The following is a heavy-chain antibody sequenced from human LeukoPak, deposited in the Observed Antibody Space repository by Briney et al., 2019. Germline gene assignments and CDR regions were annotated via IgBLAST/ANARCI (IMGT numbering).Heavy chain of an antibody. Sequence: SVKVSCKASGGTFANYAISWVRKAPGQGLEWMGGIVPIFGTGHSAQKFQGRLTITADESTRTTYMELSSLRSEDTAVYYCAKGHDDFRQFDFWGQGTLVIVSS. V-gene: IGHV1-69*13. J-gene: IGHJ4*02. CDR2: IVPIFGTG. D-gene: IGHD3-3*01. CDR3: AKGHDDFRQFDF. CDR1: GGTFANYA.